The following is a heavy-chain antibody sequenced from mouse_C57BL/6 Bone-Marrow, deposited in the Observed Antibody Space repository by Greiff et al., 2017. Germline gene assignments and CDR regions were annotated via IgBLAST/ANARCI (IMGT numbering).Heavy chain of an antibody. CDR1: GYSITSGYY. CDR3: AKWGLRRRDY. J-gene: IGHJ2*01. D-gene: IGHD2-2*01. Sequence: EVKLMESGPGLVKPSQSLSLTCSVTGYSITSGYYWNWFRQFPGNKLEWMGYISYDGSNNYNPSLKNRISITRDTSKNQVFLKLNSVTTEDTATYNCAKWGLRRRDYGGQGTTRTVSS. V-gene: IGHV3-6*01. CDR2: ISYDGSN.